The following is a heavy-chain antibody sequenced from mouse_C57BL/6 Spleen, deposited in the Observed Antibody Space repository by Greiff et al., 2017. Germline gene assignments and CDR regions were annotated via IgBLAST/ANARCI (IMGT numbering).Heavy chain of an antibody. D-gene: IGHD2-3*01. Sequence: QVQLQQSGAELVRPGASVTLSCKASGYTFTDYEMHWVKQTPVHGLEWIGAIDPETGGTAYNQKFKGKAILTADKSSSTAYMELRSLTSEDSAVYDCTIGVYDGYRFDYWGQGTTLTVSS. V-gene: IGHV1-15*01. CDR2: IDPETGGT. J-gene: IGHJ2*01. CDR3: TIGVYDGYRFDY. CDR1: GYTFTDYE.